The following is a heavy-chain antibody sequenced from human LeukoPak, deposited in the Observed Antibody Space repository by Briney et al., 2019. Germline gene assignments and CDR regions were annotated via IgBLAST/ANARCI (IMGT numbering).Heavy chain of an antibody. Sequence: PSETLSLTCTVSGGSITSSSYYWDWIRQPPGKGLEWIGSIYYSGSTYYNPSLKSRVTISVDTSKNQFSLKLSSVTAADTAVYYCARGYCSGDSCYPQGNWFDPWGQGTLVTVSS. V-gene: IGHV4-39*07. D-gene: IGHD2-15*01. CDR2: IYYSGST. J-gene: IGHJ5*02. CDR1: GGSITSSSYY. CDR3: ARGYCSGDSCYPQGNWFDP.